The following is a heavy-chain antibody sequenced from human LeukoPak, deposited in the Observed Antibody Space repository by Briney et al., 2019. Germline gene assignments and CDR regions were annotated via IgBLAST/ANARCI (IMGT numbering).Heavy chain of an antibody. Sequence: QPGRSLRLSCTASGFDYRDYGMSWVRQGPGKGLEWVGFIRSKVYGGTADYAASVKGRFTISRDDSKTTAYLQMNGLKSEDTAVYYCARAPEIMVRGIFIPDYFDYWGLGTLVTVSS. V-gene: IGHV3-49*04. CDR3: ARAPEIMVRGIFIPDYFDY. CDR1: GFDYRDYG. D-gene: IGHD3-10*01. CDR2: IRSKVYGGTA. J-gene: IGHJ4*02.